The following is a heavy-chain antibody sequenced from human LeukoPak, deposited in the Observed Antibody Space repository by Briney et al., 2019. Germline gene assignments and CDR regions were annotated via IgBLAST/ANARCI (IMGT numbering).Heavy chain of an antibody. Sequence: GASVKVSCKASGYTFTSYGISWVRQAPGQGLEWMGRINPNSGGTNYAQKFQGRVTMTRDTSISTAYMELSRLRSDDTAVYYCARVKSSSFPYFYFDYWGQGTLVTVSS. CDR1: GYTFTSYG. J-gene: IGHJ4*02. CDR3: ARVKSSSFPYFYFDY. D-gene: IGHD6-6*01. CDR2: INPNSGGT. V-gene: IGHV1-2*06.